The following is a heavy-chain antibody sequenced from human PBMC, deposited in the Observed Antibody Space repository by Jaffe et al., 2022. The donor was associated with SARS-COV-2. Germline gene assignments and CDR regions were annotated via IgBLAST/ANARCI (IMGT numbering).Heavy chain of an antibody. J-gene: IGHJ4*02. D-gene: IGHD6-6*01. Sequence: EVQLVESGGGLVQPGGSLRLSCAASGFTFSSYWMSWVRQAPGKGLEWVANIKQDGSEKYYVDSVKGRFTISRDNAKNSLYLQMNSLRAEDTAVYYCATEYSSSSSPFDYWGQGTLVTVSS. CDR2: IKQDGSEK. CDR3: ATEYSSSSSPFDY. CDR1: GFTFSSYW. V-gene: IGHV3-7*04.